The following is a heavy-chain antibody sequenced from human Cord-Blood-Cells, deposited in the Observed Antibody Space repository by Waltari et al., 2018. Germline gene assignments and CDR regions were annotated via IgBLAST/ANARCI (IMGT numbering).Heavy chain of an antibody. Sequence: QVQLVQSGAEVKKPGASVKVSCKASGYTFTGYYMHWVRQAPGHGLEWMGWINPNSGGTSYAQKFQGWVTMTRDTSISTAYMELSRLRSDDTAVYYCARASPYYDILTGYYDYWGQGTLVTVSS. D-gene: IGHD3-9*01. CDR1: GYTFTGYY. J-gene: IGHJ4*02. V-gene: IGHV1-2*04. CDR2: INPNSGGT. CDR3: ARASPYYDILTGYYDY.